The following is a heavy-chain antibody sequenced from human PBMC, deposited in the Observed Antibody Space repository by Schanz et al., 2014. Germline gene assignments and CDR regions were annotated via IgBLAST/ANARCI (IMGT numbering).Heavy chain of an antibody. CDR2: INSNGGST. Sequence: VQLEESGGGLVKPGGSLRLSCAASGFTFSSYAMHWVRQAPGKGLEYVSTINSNGGSTYYANSVKGRFSISRDNSKNTLYLQMGSLRAEDMAVYYCARGRAVAGTGYFDYWGQGTLVTVSS. CDR1: GFTFSSYA. CDR3: ARGRAVAGTGYFDY. V-gene: IGHV3-64*01. J-gene: IGHJ4*02. D-gene: IGHD6-19*01.